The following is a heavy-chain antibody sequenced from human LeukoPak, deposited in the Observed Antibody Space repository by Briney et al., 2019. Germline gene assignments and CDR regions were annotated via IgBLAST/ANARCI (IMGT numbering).Heavy chain of an antibody. Sequence: GGSLRLSCAASGFTFSIYNMHWVRQAPGKGLEWVAVILYDGSKKYYADSVQGRFIISRDNSKNMLYPQMNSLRTEDTAVYYCTSNSGYEKGFWGQGNLVTVSS. CDR2: ILYDGSKK. J-gene: IGHJ4*02. V-gene: IGHV3-30*04. D-gene: IGHD5-12*01. CDR1: GFTFSIYN. CDR3: TSNSGYEKGF.